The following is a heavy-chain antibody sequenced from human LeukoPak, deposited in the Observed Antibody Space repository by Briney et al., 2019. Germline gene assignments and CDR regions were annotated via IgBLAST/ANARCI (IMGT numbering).Heavy chain of an antibody. J-gene: IGHJ6*03. D-gene: IGHD5-24*01. CDR1: GGTFSSYA. CDR2: IIPIFGTA. V-gene: IGHV1-69*05. CDR3: ARGHVEMATIHYYYYYMDV. Sequence: SVKVSCKASGGTFSSYAISWVRQAPGQGLEWMGGIIPIFGTANYAQKFQGRVTITTDESTSTAYMELSSLRSEDTAVYYCARGHVEMATIHYYYYYMDVWGKGTTVTVSS.